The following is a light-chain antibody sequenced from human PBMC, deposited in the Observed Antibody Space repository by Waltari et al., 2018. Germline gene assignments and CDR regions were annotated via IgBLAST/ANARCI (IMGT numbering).Light chain of an antibody. V-gene: IGLV1-47*01. Sequence: QSVLTQPPSASGTPGQRVTISCSGSSPNIGSNFVYWYQQLPGTAPKLLIYRNPPRPSGVPDGFSVSRSGTAASLAISGLRSEDESDYYCVAWDDSLSGPVFGGGTKLTVL. CDR2: RNP. CDR3: VAWDDSLSGPV. CDR1: SPNIGSNF. J-gene: IGLJ2*01.